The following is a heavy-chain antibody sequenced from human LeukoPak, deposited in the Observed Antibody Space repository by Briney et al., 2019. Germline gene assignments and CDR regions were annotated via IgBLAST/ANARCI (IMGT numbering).Heavy chain of an antibody. Sequence: GGSLRLSCAASGFTFSSYAVHWVRQAPGKGLEWVAFISFDGGKKYYADSVKGRFTISRDNSKNTLYLQMNNLRAEDTALYYCARGALYCSGSSCNNWFDPWGQGTLVTVSS. CDR3: ARGALYCSGSSCNNWFDP. D-gene: IGHD2-15*01. J-gene: IGHJ5*02. CDR2: ISFDGGKK. CDR1: GFTFSSYA. V-gene: IGHV3-30*04.